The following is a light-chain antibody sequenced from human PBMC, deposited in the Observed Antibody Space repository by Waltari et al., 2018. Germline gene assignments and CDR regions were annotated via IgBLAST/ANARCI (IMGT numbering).Light chain of an antibody. CDR2: EVS. CDR1: SSDVGSYNL. Sequence: QSALTQPASVSGSPGQSIPISCTGTSSDVGSYNLVSWYQQHPGKAPKLMIYEVSKRPSGVSNRFSGSKSGNTASLTISGLQAEDEADYYCCSYAGSKVVFGGGTKLTVL. J-gene: IGLJ2*01. CDR3: CSYAGSKVV. V-gene: IGLV2-23*02.